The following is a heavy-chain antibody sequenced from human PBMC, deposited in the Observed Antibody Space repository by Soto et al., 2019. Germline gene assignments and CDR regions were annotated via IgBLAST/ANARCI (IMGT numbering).Heavy chain of an antibody. D-gene: IGHD4-17*01. CDR3: AKNEDYGDYLYFDH. V-gene: IGHV3-23*01. CDR2: FSGSGGST. J-gene: IGHJ4*02. Sequence: GGSLRLSCAASGFTFSSYAMSWVRQAPGKGLEWVSAFSGSGGSTYYAESVKGRFTISRDNSKNTLYLQMNSLRAEDTAVYCCAKNEDYGDYLYFDHWGQGTLVTVSS. CDR1: GFTFSSYA.